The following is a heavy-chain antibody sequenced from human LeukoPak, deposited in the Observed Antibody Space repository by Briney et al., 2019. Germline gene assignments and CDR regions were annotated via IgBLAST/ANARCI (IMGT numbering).Heavy chain of an antibody. D-gene: IGHD6-13*01. J-gene: IGHJ4*02. Sequence: GGSLRLSCAASGFTFSNYWIHWVRQAPEKGLVWVSRINGDGSSTSYADPVKGRFTISRDNAKNTLYLQMNSLRAEDTAVYYCARTAAAAVYYFDYWGQGTLVTVSS. CDR2: INGDGSST. CDR3: ARTAAAAVYYFDY. CDR1: GFTFSNYW. V-gene: IGHV3-74*01.